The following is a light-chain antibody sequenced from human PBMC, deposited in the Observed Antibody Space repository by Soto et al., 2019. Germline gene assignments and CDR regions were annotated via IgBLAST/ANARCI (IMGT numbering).Light chain of an antibody. CDR2: DVS. CDR1: SSDVGGYSY. Sequence: QSALTQPRSVSGSPGHSVTISCTGTSSDVGGYSYVSWYQQHPGKAPKLMISDVSKRPSGVPDRFSGSKFGNTASLTISGLQAEDEAEYYCCSYAGAFTYVFGSGPKLTVL. CDR3: CSYAGAFTYV. V-gene: IGLV2-11*01. J-gene: IGLJ1*01.